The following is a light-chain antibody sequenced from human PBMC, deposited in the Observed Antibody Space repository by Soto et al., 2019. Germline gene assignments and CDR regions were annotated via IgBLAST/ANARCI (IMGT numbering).Light chain of an antibody. Sequence: QTVATQEPSFSVSPGGTVTLTCGLSSDPVSASHFPSWYQQTPGQAPRTLIYNTNTRSSGVPDRFSGSILGNRAALTITGAQADDDSDYCCVLYMRSGISGFGGGT. CDR3: VLYMRSGISG. CDR2: NTN. CDR1: SDPVSASHF. J-gene: IGLJ2*01. V-gene: IGLV8-61*01.